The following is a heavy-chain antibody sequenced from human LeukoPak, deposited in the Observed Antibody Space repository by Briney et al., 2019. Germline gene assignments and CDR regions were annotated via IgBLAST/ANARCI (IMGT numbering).Heavy chain of an antibody. D-gene: IGHD2-15*01. CDR3: ARHWSHSVAQFGRSYWFDP. CDR2: MDTSGYT. V-gene: IGHV4-4*07. Sequence: PSETLSLTCIASGGSISGYYWSWIPQPAGKGLEWIGHMDTSGYTDYNSSLMSRVTMSVDTSKNQFSLRLTSVTAADTAVYYCARHWSHSVAQFGRSYWFDPWGQGTLVTVSS. CDR1: GGSISGYY. J-gene: IGHJ5*02.